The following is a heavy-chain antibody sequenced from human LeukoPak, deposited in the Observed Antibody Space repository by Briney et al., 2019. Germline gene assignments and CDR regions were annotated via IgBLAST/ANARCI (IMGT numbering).Heavy chain of an antibody. CDR3: AREVRVLEWFDP. J-gene: IGHJ5*02. CDR1: GGSIRSASNY. D-gene: IGHD1-1*01. V-gene: IGHV4-61*02. CDR2: IYTSGST. Sequence: ASETLSLTRTVSGGSIRSASNYWSWIRQPAGKGLEWIGRIYTSGSTNYNPSLKSRVTISVDTSKNQFSLKLSSVTAADTAVYYCAREVRVLEWFDPWCQGTLVTVSS.